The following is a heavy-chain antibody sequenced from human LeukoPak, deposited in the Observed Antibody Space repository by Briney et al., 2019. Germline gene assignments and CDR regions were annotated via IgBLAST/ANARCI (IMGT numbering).Heavy chain of an antibody. CDR2: IKQDGSEK. V-gene: IGHV3-7*01. CDR3: ARMTSRCFDY. CDR1: GFTFSSYG. D-gene: IGHD2-21*02. Sequence: GGSLRLSCAASGFTFSSYGMHWVRQAPGKGLEWVANIKQDGSEKYYVDSVKGRFTISRDNAKNSLYLQMNSLRAEDTAVYYCARMTSRCFDYWGQGTLVTVSS. J-gene: IGHJ4*02.